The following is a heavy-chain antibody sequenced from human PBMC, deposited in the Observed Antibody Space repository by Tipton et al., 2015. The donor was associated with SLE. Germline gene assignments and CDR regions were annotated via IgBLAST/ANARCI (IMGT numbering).Heavy chain of an antibody. CDR3: ARANYDFWSGLDY. J-gene: IGHJ4*02. CDR2: MYYSGRT. Sequence: TLSLTCTVSGYSISSAYYWGWIRQSPGKGLEWIGFMYYSGRTNYNPSLKSRVTISVDTSKNQFSLKLSPVTAADTAVYYCARANYDFWSGLDYWGQGTLVTVSS. D-gene: IGHD3-3*01. V-gene: IGHV4-38-2*02. CDR1: GYSISSAYY.